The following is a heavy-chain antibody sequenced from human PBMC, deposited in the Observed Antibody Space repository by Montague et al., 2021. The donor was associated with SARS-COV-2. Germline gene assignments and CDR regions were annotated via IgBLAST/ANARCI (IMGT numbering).Heavy chain of an antibody. CDR1: GFAFTNSW. CDR3: MHYGFQ. D-gene: IGHD3-10*01. J-gene: IGHJ4*02. V-gene: IGHV3-15*01. Sequence: GSLRLSCAASGFAFTNSWLSWVRQVPGKGLEWVGRINAKKYGEATEYAAPVKGRFTISRDDSKDTAFLQMDNLRTEDTAIYHCMHYGFQWGQGTLVTVSS. CDR2: INAKKYGEAT.